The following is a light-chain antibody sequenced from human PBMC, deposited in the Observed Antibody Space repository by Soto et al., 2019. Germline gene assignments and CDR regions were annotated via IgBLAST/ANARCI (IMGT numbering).Light chain of an antibody. CDR3: QQYSSSRT. CDR2: GAS. V-gene: IGKV3-20*01. J-gene: IGKJ1*01. CDR1: QSVNSRF. Sequence: ESVLTQSPDTLSLSPGERATLSCRASQSVNSRFLAWYQQKPGQAPRLLIYGASNRATGIPVRFSGSGSETDFTLTITRLEPEDFAMYYCQQYSSSRTFGQGTKVDIK.